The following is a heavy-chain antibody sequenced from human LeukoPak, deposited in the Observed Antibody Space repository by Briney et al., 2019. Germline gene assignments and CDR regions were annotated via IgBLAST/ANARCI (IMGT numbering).Heavy chain of an antibody. Sequence: GGSLRLSCAASGFPLSYYWMHWVRQAPGKGLEWVSRIKSEGSSTDYADFVKGRFTISRDNAKNTLYLQMNSLRAEDTAVYYCARDYDFQRFDYWGQGTLVSVSS. CDR1: GFPLSYYW. V-gene: IGHV3-74*01. CDR3: ARDYDFQRFDY. J-gene: IGHJ4*02. CDR2: IKSEGSST. D-gene: IGHD3-3*01.